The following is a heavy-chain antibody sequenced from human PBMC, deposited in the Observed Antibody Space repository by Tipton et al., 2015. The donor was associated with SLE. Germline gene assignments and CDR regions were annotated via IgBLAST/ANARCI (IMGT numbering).Heavy chain of an antibody. D-gene: IGHD2-21*01. CDR2: IYYSGHT. CDR3: AKNAEKHCGGDCSPFDY. Sequence: TLSLTCTVSGGSISNYYWSWIRQSPGKGLEWIGYIYYSGHTDYNPSLKSRVTISVDTSKSQFSLKLSSVTAADTAVYYCAKNAEKHCGGDCSPFDYWGQGTLVTVSS. J-gene: IGHJ4*02. V-gene: IGHV4-59*12. CDR1: GGSISNYY.